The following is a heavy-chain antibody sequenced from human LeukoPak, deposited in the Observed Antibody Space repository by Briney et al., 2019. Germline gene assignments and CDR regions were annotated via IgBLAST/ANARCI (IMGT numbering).Heavy chain of an antibody. D-gene: IGHD3-9*01. CDR1: GYSISSGDYY. J-gene: IGHJ4*02. CDR3: ARDLRYFGYLDY. V-gene: IGHV4-30-4*08. CDR2: IYDSGSS. Sequence: PSETLSLTCAVYGYSISSGDYYWSWIRQPPGKGLEGIGYIYDSGSSYYNPSLKSRVTISVDTSKNQFSLKLSSVTAADTAVYYCARDLRYFGYLDYWRQGTLVTVCS.